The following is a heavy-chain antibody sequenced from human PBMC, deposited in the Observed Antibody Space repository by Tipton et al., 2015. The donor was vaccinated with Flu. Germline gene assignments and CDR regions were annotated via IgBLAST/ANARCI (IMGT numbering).Heavy chain of an antibody. CDR2: ISSSGSII. Sequence: SLRLSCAASGFTFSDYYMSWVRQAPGKGLEWVSHISSSGSIINYADSVKGRFTISRDNSKNTLYLQMNSLRAEDTALYYCAKDYQAVTVLPLDYWGQGTLVTVSS. V-gene: IGHV3-11*04. CDR3: AKDYQAVTVLPLDY. J-gene: IGHJ4*02. D-gene: IGHD4-17*01. CDR1: GFTFSDYY.